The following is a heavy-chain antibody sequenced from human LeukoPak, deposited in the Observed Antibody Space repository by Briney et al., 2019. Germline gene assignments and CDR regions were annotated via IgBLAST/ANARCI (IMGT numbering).Heavy chain of an antibody. J-gene: IGHJ4*01. D-gene: IGHD2-8*02. CDR1: GLAISTYA. V-gene: IGHV3-69-1*01. Sequence: GGPLRLSCAASGLAISTYAMAWVRQAPGKGLEWISSLSSGRSPSYSDSLEGRLTMSSDNARNTLYLQMDNLRGEDTAMYYCARQLGYCAAGTCYFDSWGHGTQVTVSS. CDR3: ARQLGYCAAGTCYFDS. CDR2: LSSGRSP.